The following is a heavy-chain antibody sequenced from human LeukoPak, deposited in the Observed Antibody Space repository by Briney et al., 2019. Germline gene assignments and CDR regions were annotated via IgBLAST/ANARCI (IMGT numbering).Heavy chain of an antibody. CDR2: IKQDGSEK. CDR3: ARGGRDGYNWDYYMDV. Sequence: PGGSLRLSCAASGFTFSSYWMSWVRQAPGKGLEWVANIKQDGSEKYYVDSVKGRFTISRDNAKNSLYLQMNSLRAEDTAVYYCARGGRDGYNWDYYMDVWGKGTTVTVSS. D-gene: IGHD5-24*01. CDR1: GFTFSSYW. J-gene: IGHJ6*03. V-gene: IGHV3-7*01.